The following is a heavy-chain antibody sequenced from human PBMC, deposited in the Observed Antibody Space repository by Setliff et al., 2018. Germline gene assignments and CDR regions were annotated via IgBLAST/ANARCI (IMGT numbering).Heavy chain of an antibody. D-gene: IGHD2-21*02. CDR1: GYSISSGYY. Sequence: SETLSLTCADSGYSISSGYYWGWIRQPPGKGLEWIGSIYHSVSTYYNPSLKSRVTISVDKSKNQLSLKLSSVTAADTAVYYCARTPVVVTLSNAFDIWGQGTMVTVSS. J-gene: IGHJ3*02. CDR3: ARTPVVVTLSNAFDI. CDR2: IYHSVST. V-gene: IGHV4-38-2*01.